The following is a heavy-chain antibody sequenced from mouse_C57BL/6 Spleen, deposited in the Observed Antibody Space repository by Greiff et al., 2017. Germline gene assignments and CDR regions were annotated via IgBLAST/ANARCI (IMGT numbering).Heavy chain of an antibody. CDR3: ARSGPWYFDV. CDR2: IHPNSGST. V-gene: IGHV1-64*01. CDR1: GYTFTSYW. Sequence: QVQLQQPGAELVKPGASVKLSCKASGYTFTSYWMHWVKQRPGQGLEWIGMIHPNSGSTNYNEKFKSKATLTVDKSSSTAYMQLSSLASEDSAVFYCARSGPWYFDVWGTGTTVTVSS. J-gene: IGHJ1*03. D-gene: IGHD3-1*01.